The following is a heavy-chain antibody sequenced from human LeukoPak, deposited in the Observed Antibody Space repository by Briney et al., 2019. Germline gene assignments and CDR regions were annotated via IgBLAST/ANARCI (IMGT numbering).Heavy chain of an antibody. CDR2: INPNSGGT. CDR1: GYTFTGYY. D-gene: IGHD3-9*01. J-gene: IGHJ4*02. V-gene: IGHV1-2*02. CDR3: AREVGYDILTGYYSAALLD. Sequence: ASVKVSCKASGYTFTGYYMHWVRQAPGQRLEWMGWINPNSGGTNYAQKFQGRVTMTRDTSISTAYMELSRLRSDDTAVYYCAREVGYDILTGYYSAALLDWGQGTLVTVSS.